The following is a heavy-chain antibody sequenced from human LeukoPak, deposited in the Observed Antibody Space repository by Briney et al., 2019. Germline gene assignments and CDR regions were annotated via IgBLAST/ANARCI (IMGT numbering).Heavy chain of an antibody. V-gene: IGHV3-64*01. Sequence: GGSLRLSCAASGYIFRSYAMHWVSQAPGKGLEYVSAISSHGGSTHYANSVKGRFTISRDNSKNTLYLQMGSLRAEDMAVYDCARGGWSSRYAYDSWGQGTMVTVSS. CDR3: ARGGWSSRYAYDS. CDR1: GYIFRSYA. J-gene: IGHJ3*02. D-gene: IGHD2-2*01. CDR2: ISSHGGST.